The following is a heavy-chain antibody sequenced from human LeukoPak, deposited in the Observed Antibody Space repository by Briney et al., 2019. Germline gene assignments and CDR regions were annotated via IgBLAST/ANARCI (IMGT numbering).Heavy chain of an antibody. CDR1: GFTFSSYA. CDR3: AKGGIGYRVGNWFDP. J-gene: IGHJ5*02. Sequence: GGSLRLSCAASGFTFSSYAMSWVRQAPGKGLEWVSAISGSGGSTYYADSVKGRFTISRDNSKNTLYLQMNSLRAEDTAVYYCAKGGIGYRVGNWFDPWGQGTLVTVSS. V-gene: IGHV3-23*01. CDR2: ISGSGGST. D-gene: IGHD1-26*01.